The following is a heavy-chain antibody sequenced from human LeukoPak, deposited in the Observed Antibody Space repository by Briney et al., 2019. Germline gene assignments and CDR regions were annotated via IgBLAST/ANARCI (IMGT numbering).Heavy chain of an antibody. V-gene: IGHV3-21*01. D-gene: IGHD3-10*01. CDR3: ARDSRFGHYFDY. Sequence: GGSLRLSCAASGFTFNTYEMNWVRQAPGKGLEWVSSISSSSSYIYYADSVKGRFTISRDNAKNSLYLQMNSLRAEDTAVYYCARDSRFGHYFDYWGQGTLVTVSS. CDR1: GFTFNTYE. J-gene: IGHJ4*02. CDR2: ISSSSSYI.